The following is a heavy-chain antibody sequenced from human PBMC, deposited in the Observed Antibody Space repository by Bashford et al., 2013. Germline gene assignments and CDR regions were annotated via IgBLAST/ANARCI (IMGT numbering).Heavy chain of an antibody. CDR2: IYYSGST. V-gene: IGHV4-31*01. Sequence: SSETLSLTCTVSGGSVSSGSYYWSWIRQPPGKGLEWIGYIYYSGSTYYNPSLKSLVTISVDTSKNQFSLKLSSVTAADTAVYYCARADIVATIRGAFDIWGQGTMVTVSS. J-gene: IGHJ3*02. CDR3: ARADIVATIRGAFDI. CDR1: GGSVSSGSYY. D-gene: IGHD5-12*01.